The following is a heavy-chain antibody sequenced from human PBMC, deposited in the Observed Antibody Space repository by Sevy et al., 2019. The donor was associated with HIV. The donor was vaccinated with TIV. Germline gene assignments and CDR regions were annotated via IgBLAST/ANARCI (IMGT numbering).Heavy chain of an antibody. CDR3: ARDRRMTTVTNYYYYCMDV. D-gene: IGHD4-4*01. Sequence: GGSLRLSCAASGFTFDDYGMSWVRQAPGKGLEWVSGINWNGGSTGYAASVKGRFTISRDNAKNSLYLQMNSLRAEDTALYYCARDRRMTTVTNYYYYCMDVWGQGTTVTVSS. J-gene: IGHJ6*02. CDR2: INWNGGST. V-gene: IGHV3-20*04. CDR1: GFTFDDYG.